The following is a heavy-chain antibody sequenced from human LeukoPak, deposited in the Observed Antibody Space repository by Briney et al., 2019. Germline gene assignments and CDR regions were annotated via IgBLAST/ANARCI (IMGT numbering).Heavy chain of an antibody. Sequence: GGSLRLSCAASGFTFSSYSMNWVRQAPGKGLEWVSSICSSSSYIYYADSVKGRFTISRDNAKNSLYLQMNSLRAEDTAVYYCARDLGYDYVWGSYRYKYFQHWGQGTLVTVSS. V-gene: IGHV3-21*01. CDR2: ICSSSSYI. CDR3: ARDLGYDYVWGSYRYKYFQH. CDR1: GFTFSSYS. J-gene: IGHJ1*01. D-gene: IGHD3-16*02.